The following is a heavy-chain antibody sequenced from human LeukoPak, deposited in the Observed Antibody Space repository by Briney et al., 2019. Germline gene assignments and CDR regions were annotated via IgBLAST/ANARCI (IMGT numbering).Heavy chain of an antibody. D-gene: IGHD1-14*01. J-gene: IGHJ4*02. CDR2: LRGDGET. CDR1: GFTFNNYA. CDR3: AKASWVSNPDAVL. Sequence: QPGGSLRLSCAASGFTFNNYAMSWVRQAPAGGLEWVSSLRGDGETFYADSVKGRFTLSRDDSRNTVYLQLNNLRVEDTAVYYCAKASWVSNPDAVLWGQGTLVTVSS. V-gene: IGHV3-23*01.